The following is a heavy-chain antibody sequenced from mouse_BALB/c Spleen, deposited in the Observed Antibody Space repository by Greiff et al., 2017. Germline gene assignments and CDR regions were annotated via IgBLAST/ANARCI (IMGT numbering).Heavy chain of an antibody. CDR2: ISYSGST. J-gene: IGHJ4*01. CDR3: ARTEIYYYGSSYAMDY. V-gene: IGHV3-8*02. D-gene: IGHD1-1*01. CDR1: GDSITSGY. Sequence: VQLKESGPSLVKPSQTLSLTCSVTGDSITSGYWNWIRKFPGNKLEYMGYISYSGSTYYNPSLKSRISITRDTSKNQYYLQLNSVTTEDTATYYCARTEIYYYGSSYAMDYWGQGTSVTVSS.